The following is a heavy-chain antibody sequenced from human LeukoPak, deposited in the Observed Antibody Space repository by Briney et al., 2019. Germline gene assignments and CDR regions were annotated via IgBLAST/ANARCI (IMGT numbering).Heavy chain of an antibody. CDR2: ISKDGTNK. D-gene: IGHD2/OR15-2a*01. V-gene: IGHV3-30-3*01. J-gene: IGHJ4*02. CDR1: RFTFSSFH. CDR3: LRDVIR. Sequence: PGGSLRLSCAASRFTFSSFHIPWVRQTPGKGLEWVAMISKDGTNKYYADSVKGRFTISRDNSKNTLYLQMNSLGPEDTAVYYCLRDVIRRGQGTLVTVSS.